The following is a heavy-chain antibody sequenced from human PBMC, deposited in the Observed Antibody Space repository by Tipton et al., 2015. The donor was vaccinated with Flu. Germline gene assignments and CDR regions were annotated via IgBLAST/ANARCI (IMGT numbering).Heavy chain of an antibody. CDR1: GGSISSGSYY. Sequence: TLSLTCTVSGGSISSGSYYWSWIRQPAGKGLEWIGRIYTSGSTNYNPSLKSRVTISVDTSKNQFSLKLSSVTAADTAVYYCASSIVGATTPPLAFDYWGQGTLVTFSS. D-gene: IGHD1-26*01. J-gene: IGHJ4*02. CDR2: IYTSGST. V-gene: IGHV4-61*02. CDR3: ASSIVGATTPPLAFDY.